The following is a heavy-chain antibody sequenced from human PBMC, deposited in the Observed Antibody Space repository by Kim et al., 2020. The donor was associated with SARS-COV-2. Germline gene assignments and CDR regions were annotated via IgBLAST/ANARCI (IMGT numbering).Heavy chain of an antibody. V-gene: IGHV7-4-1*02. J-gene: IGHJ4*02. CDR3: ARGPRDY. Sequence: NIGDPTYAQGFTGRFVFSLDNSGSTAYLQISSLKAEDTAVYYCARGPRDYWGQGTLVTVSS. CDR2: NIGDP.